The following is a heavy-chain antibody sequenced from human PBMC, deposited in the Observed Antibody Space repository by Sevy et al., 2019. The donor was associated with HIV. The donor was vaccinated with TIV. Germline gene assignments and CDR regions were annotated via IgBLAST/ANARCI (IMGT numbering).Heavy chain of an antibody. V-gene: IGHV4-59*08. CDR3: ARHGAHGDYVPNDPPLDY. CDR2: VLASAST. D-gene: IGHD4-17*01. J-gene: IGHJ4*01. Sequence: SETLSLTCTVTGGSISGSSWSWIRQPPGKGLEWIGNVLASASTNYNPSLKSRVTISLDTSESQYSLILHSVTAADTAVYYCARHGAHGDYVPNDPPLDYWGRGILVTVSS. CDR1: GGSISGSS.